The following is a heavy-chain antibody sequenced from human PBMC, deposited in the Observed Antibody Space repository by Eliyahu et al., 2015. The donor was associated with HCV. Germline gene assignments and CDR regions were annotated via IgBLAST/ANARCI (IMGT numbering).Heavy chain of an antibody. J-gene: IGHJ4*02. CDR2: IYYSGST. CDR3: ARGDRYDSSGYYYFPPLSPFDY. Sequence: QLQLQESGPGLVKPSETLSLTCTVSGGSISSSSYYWGWIRQPPGKGLEWXGSIYYSGSTYYNPSLKSRVTISVDTSKNQFSLKLSSVTAADTAVYYCARGDRYDSSGYYYFPPLSPFDYWGQGTLVTVSS. D-gene: IGHD3-22*01. CDR1: GGSISSSSYY. V-gene: IGHV4-39*01.